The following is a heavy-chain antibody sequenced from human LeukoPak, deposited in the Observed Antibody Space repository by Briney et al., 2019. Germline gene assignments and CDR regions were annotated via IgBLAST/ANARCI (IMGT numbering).Heavy chain of an antibody. V-gene: IGHV1-2*02. CDR3: GRDTVAVAGPFDY. Sequence: ASVKVSCKASGYTFTGYYMHWVRQAPGQGLEWMGWINPNSGGTNCAQKFQGRVTMTRDTSISTAYMDLSRLRSDDTAVYYCGRDTVAVAGPFDYWGQGTLVTVSS. J-gene: IGHJ4*02. CDR1: GYTFTGYY. D-gene: IGHD6-19*01. CDR2: INPNSGGT.